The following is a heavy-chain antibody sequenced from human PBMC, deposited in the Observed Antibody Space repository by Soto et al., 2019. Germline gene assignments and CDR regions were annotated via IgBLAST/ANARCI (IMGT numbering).Heavy chain of an antibody. CDR3: ARIPNRGYTSPLDY. V-gene: IGHV3-30-3*01. D-gene: IGHD3-22*01. CDR2: ISYHGSNI. Sequence: PGGSLRLSCAASGFTFSSYAMHWVRQAPGKGLEWVAFISYHGSNIYYADSVKGRFTISRDNSKNTLYLQMNSLRPEDTAVYYCARIPNRGYTSPLDYWGQGTRVTVSS. J-gene: IGHJ4*02. CDR1: GFTFSSYA.